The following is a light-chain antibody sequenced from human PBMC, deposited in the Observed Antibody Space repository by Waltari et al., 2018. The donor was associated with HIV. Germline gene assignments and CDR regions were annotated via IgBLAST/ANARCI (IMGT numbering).Light chain of an antibody. J-gene: IGKJ1*01. V-gene: IGKV4-1*01. CDR2: WAS. CDR1: ESILYSSNNKNY. Sequence: IVMTQYPDSLAVSLGERATITCKSRESILYSSNNKNYLAWYQQKPGHPPQLLIYWASTRESGVPDRFSGSGSGTDFTLTISSLQAEDVAVYFCQQYYSTPPWTFGQGTKVEIK. CDR3: QQYYSTPPWT.